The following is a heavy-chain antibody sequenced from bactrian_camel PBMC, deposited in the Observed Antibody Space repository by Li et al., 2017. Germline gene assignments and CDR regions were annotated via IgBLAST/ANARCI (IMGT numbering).Heavy chain of an antibody. J-gene: IGHJ4*01. V-gene: IGHV3S53*01. D-gene: IGHD1*01. CDR3: AADGPYTCAGGNWIGDRGYGY. CDR1: GRTYSTYC. CDR2: IASDGDA. Sequence: QLVESGGGSVLAGGSLRLSCAVSGRTYSTYCMLWFRQAPGKEREGVARIASDGDAEYADSVKGRFTISKDNAKNTLYLQMNSLKPEDTAMYYCAADGPYTCAGGNWIGDRGYGYWGQGTQVTVS.